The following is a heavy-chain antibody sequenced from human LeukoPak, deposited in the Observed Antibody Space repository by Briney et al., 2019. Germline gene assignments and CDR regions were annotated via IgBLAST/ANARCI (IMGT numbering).Heavy chain of an antibody. D-gene: IGHD6-13*01. CDR2: IKQDGSEK. Sequence: PGGSLRLSCAASGFTFSSYWMSWVRLAPGKGLEWVANIKQDGSEKYYVDSVKGRFTISRDNAKNSLYLQMNSLRAEDTAVYYCARKRGRNSSSSPAHWFDPWGQGTLVTVSS. CDR3: ARKRGRNSSSSPAHWFDP. J-gene: IGHJ5*02. V-gene: IGHV3-7*01. CDR1: GFTFSSYW.